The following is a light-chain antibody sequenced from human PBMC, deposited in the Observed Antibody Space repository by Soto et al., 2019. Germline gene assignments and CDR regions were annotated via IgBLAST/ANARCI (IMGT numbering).Light chain of an antibody. Sequence: AIQLTQSPSSLSASVGDRVTITCRASQGGSRDLAWYQQKPGRAPALLIFDASTLQNGVPSRFSGSGSGTDFTLTISNLQPEDFATYYCQHFNEFPLTFGGGSRVDIK. CDR3: QHFNEFPLT. V-gene: IGKV1D-13*01. J-gene: IGKJ4*01. CDR2: DAS. CDR1: QGGSRD.